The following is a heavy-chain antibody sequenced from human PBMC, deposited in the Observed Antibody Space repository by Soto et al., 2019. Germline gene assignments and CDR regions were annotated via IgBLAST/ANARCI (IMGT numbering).Heavy chain of an antibody. Sequence: EVQLLESGGKLVQPGGSVRLSCAASGFTFSYYAMSWVRQAPGKGLEWVSGISISGESTHYGNSVKGRFTISRDNSKNTLYLQMNSLRPEDTAVYFCAKAHFGSGSYTYDFDYWGQGLLVTVSS. CDR1: GFTFSYYA. CDR3: AKAHFGSGSYTYDFDY. V-gene: IGHV3-23*01. J-gene: IGHJ4*02. D-gene: IGHD3-10*01. CDR2: ISISGEST.